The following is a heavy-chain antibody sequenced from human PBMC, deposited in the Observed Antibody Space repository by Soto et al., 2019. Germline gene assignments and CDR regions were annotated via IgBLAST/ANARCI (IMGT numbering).Heavy chain of an antibody. CDR2: IYSGGST. D-gene: IGHD5-12*01. CDR3: HGYGY. V-gene: IGHV3-53*01. CDR1: GFSVTANY. J-gene: IGHJ4*02. Sequence: EVQVVESGGGLIQPGGSLRLSCEVSGFSVTANYMSWVRQAPEKRLEWVSVIYSGGSTYYVDSVKGRFSISRDISKNTLYLQMNSLRAEDTAVYYGHGYGYWGQGTLVTVSS.